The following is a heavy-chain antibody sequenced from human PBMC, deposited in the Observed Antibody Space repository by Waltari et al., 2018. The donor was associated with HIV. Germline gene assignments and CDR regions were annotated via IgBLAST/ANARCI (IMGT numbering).Heavy chain of an antibody. CDR1: GLTFTNYC. V-gene: IGHV3-74*03. Sequence: EVQLVESGGALVKPGGSLRLSCAASGLTFTNYCLLWVPQAPGKGLVWVARINSDGTSRAYGASMKGRFTISRDNGNNTLDLQMRRLRVEDTAVYYCVRVEYVGWASDYHYGMDVWGQGTTVIVSS. D-gene: IGHD2-8*01. CDR3: VRVEYVGWASDYHYGMDV. J-gene: IGHJ6*02. CDR2: INSDGTSR.